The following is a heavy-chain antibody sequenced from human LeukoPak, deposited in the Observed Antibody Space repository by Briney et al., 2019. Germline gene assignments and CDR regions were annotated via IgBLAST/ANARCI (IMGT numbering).Heavy chain of an antibody. V-gene: IGHV3-48*01. J-gene: IGHJ3*02. CDR3: ARDLNVLMVYARAYDAFDI. Sequence: GGSLRLSCAASGFTFSSYSMNWVRQAPGKGLEWVSYISSSSSTIYYADSVKGRFTISRDNAKNSLYLQMNSLRAEDTAVYYCARDLNVLMVYARAYDAFDIWGQGTMVTVSS. D-gene: IGHD2-8*01. CDR2: ISSSSSTI. CDR1: GFTFSSYS.